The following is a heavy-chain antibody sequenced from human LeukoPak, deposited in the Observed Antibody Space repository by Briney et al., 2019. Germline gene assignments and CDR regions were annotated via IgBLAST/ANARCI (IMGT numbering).Heavy chain of an antibody. CDR2: ISSNGGST. CDR3: ARGTTGGYSPSH. J-gene: IGHJ4*02. V-gene: IGHV3-64D*09. D-gene: IGHD5-12*01. CDR1: GFTFSSYA. Sequence: GGSLRLSCSASGFTFSSYAMHWVRQAPGKGLEYVSAISSNGGSTYYADSVKGRFTISRDNSKNTLYLQMSSLRAEDTAVYYCARGTTGGYSPSHWGQGTLVTVSS.